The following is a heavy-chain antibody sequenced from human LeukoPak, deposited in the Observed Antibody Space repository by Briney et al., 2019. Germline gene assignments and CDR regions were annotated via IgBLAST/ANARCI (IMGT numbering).Heavy chain of an antibody. Sequence: PSETLSLTCAVYGESFSGYYWSWIRQPPGKGLEWIGEINHSGSTNYNPSLKRRVTISVDTSKNQFSLNLSSVTAADTAVYYCARAGGIAAAGTRWVWGGYYYYMDVWGKGTTVTVSS. CDR1: GESFSGYY. CDR3: ARAGGIAAAGTRWVWGGYYYYMDV. J-gene: IGHJ6*03. D-gene: IGHD6-13*01. CDR2: INHSGST. V-gene: IGHV4-34*01.